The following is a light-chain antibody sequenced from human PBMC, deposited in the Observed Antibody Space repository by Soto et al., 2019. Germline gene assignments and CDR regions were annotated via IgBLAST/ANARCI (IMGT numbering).Light chain of an antibody. CDR2: AAS. V-gene: IGKV1-39*01. CDR3: QQSYSIPYT. J-gene: IGKJ2*01. CDR1: QSISTY. Sequence: DIQMTQSPSSLSASVRDRVTITCRASQSISTYLNWYQQKPGKAPNLLIYAASSSQSGVPSRFSGSGSETDFTLSISSLQPEDFAAYYCQQSYSIPYTFGQGTKVDIK.